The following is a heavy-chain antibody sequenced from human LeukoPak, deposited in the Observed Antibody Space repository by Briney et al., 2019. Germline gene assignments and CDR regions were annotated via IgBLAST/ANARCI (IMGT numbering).Heavy chain of an antibody. CDR3: ARLSRETGIGGFYFDY. CDR1: GGSISSSSYY. V-gene: IGHV4-39*01. D-gene: IGHD1-1*01. J-gene: IGHJ4*02. CDR2: ICYSGST. Sequence: PSETLSLTCTVSGGSISSSSYYWGWIRQPPGKGLEWIGSICYSGSTYYNPSLKSRVTISVDTSKNQFSLKLSSVTAADTAVYYCARLSRETGIGGFYFDYWGQGTLVTVSS.